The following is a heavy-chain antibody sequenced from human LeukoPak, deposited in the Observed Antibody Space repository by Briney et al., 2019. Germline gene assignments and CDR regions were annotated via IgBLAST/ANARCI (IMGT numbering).Heavy chain of an antibody. D-gene: IGHD6-19*01. CDR1: GFSVSNNY. CDR2: YYIDATT. CDR3: ARESIPSGWYLS. Sequence: PGGSLRLSCAASGFSVSNNYMSWVRQAPGKGLEWVSTYYIDATTHYPDSVRGRFTISSDSSKNTLYLQMHSLRVEDTAIYYCARESIPSGWYLSWGQGTLVPVSS. J-gene: IGHJ5*02. V-gene: IGHV3-53*01.